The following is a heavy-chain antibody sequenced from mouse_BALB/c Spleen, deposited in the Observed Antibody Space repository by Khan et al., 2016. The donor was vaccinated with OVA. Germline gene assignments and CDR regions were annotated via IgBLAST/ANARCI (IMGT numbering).Heavy chain of an antibody. Sequence: EVELVESGGGLVKPGGSLKFPCAASGFTFSNYGMSWVRQTPEKRLEWVATISSGGSYTYYPDSVKGRFTISRDNANNTLYLKMSSLRSEDTAMYYCARTPGYYGSNYFDYWGQGTTLTVSS. J-gene: IGHJ2*01. V-gene: IGHV5-9-3*01. CDR3: ARTPGYYGSNYFDY. CDR2: ISSGGSYT. D-gene: IGHD1-1*01. CDR1: GFTFSNYG.